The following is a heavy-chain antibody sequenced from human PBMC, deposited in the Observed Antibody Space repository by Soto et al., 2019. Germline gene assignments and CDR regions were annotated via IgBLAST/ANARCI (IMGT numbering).Heavy chain of an antibody. D-gene: IGHD2-21*02. CDR2: VHHTGHT. J-gene: IGHJ3*01. CDR1: GGSITSGGFS. Sequence: QVQLKESGSGLVKPAQTLSLTCAVSGGSITSGGFSWSWIRQPPGKGLEWIGYVHHTGHTDYHPSLRSRVTISLDRSRNLFSLNLTSVTAADTATYYCAKECGGNCLAAFDVWGHGTTVIVSS. V-gene: IGHV4-30-2*01. CDR3: AKECGGNCLAAFDV.